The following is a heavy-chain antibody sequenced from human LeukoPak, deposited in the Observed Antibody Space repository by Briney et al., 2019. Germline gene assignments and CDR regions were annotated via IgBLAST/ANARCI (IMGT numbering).Heavy chain of an antibody. Sequence: GGSLRLSCAASGFTVSTNYMNWVRQAPGKGLEWVSIIYSGGSTNYADSVKGRFTISRDNSKNTLYLQMNSLRAEDTAAYYCTRTSGGWYSYWGQGTLVTVSS. J-gene: IGHJ4*02. CDR3: TRTSGGWYSY. V-gene: IGHV3-66*01. CDR1: GFTVSTNY. D-gene: IGHD6-19*01. CDR2: IYSGGST.